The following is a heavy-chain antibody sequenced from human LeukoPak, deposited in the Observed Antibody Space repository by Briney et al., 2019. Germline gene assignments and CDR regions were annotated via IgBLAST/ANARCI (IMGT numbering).Heavy chain of an antibody. Sequence: SETLSLTCAVSGGSFSGYYWSWIRQPPGKGLEWIGEINHSGSSNYNPSVKSRVTISVDTSKNQFSLKMSSVSAADTAVYYCASSVSYSAIDYWGQGTLVTVSS. CDR1: GGSFSGYY. V-gene: IGHV4-34*01. J-gene: IGHJ4*02. D-gene: IGHD1-26*01. CDR2: INHSGSS. CDR3: ASSVSYSAIDY.